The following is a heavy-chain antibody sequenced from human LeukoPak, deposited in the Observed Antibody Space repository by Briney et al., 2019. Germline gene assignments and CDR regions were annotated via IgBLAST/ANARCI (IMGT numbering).Heavy chain of an antibody. Sequence: ASVKVSCKASGYTFTGYYMHWVRQAPGQGLEWMGRINPNSGGTNYAQKFQGRVTMTRDTSISTAYMELSRLRSDETAVFYCARDGHGYYYDSSAILGDAFDIWGQGTMVTVSS. D-gene: IGHD3-22*01. CDR3: ARDGHGYYYDSSAILGDAFDI. CDR2: INPNSGGT. J-gene: IGHJ3*02. CDR1: GYTFTGYY. V-gene: IGHV1-2*06.